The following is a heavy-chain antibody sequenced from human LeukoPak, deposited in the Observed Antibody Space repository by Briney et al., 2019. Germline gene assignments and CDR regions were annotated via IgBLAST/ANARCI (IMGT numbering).Heavy chain of an antibody. CDR2: IFYSGST. CDR3: ARMGSWYEGDY. Sequence: PSETLSLTCTVSGGSISSYYWSWIRQPPGKGLEWIGYIFYSGSTNYNPSLKSRVTISVDTSKNQFSLQLSSVTAADTAVYYCARMGSWYEGDYWGQGTLVTVSP. CDR1: GGSISSYY. D-gene: IGHD6-13*01. J-gene: IGHJ4*02. V-gene: IGHV4-59*01.